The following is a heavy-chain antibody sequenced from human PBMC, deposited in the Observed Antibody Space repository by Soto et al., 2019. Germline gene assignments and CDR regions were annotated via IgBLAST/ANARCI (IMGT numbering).Heavy chain of an antibody. Sequence: GASVKVSCKASGYTFTSYYMHWVRQAPGQGLEWMGIINPSGGSTSYAQKFQGRVTMTRDTSTSTVYMELSSLRSEDTAVYYCARDGTVTTLYYYYGTDVWGQGTTVTASS. CDR1: GYTFTSYY. J-gene: IGHJ6*02. V-gene: IGHV1-46*01. CDR2: INPSGGST. D-gene: IGHD4-17*01. CDR3: ARDGTVTTLYYYYGTDV.